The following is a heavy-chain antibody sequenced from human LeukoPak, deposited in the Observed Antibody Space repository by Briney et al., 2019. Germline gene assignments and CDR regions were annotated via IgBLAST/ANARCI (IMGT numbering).Heavy chain of an antibody. CDR1: GFTFDNAG. Sequence: GGSLRLSCAASGFTFDNAGMNWVRQAPGKGLEWVGRIKSKTDDTTTDYAARVKGRFRISRDESKNTLYLQMNSLKTEDTAVYYCTTDQTRNYYYESFPSYGMDVWGQGTTVTVSS. CDR3: TTDQTRNYYYESFPSYGMDV. V-gene: IGHV3-15*05. D-gene: IGHD3-22*01. J-gene: IGHJ6*02. CDR2: IKSKTDDTTT.